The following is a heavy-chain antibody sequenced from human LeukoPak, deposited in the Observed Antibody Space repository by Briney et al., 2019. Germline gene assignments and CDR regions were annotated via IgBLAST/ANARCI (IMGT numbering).Heavy chain of an antibody. CDR2: IKGKTDGGTT. J-gene: IGHJ5*02. CDR3: TTKVRYFDWLLYRENWFDP. Sequence: GGSLRLSCAASGFTFSNAWMSWVRQAPGKGLEWVGRIKGKTDGGTTDYAAPVKGRFTISRDDSKNTLYLQMNSLKTEDTAVYYCTTKVRYFDWLLYRENWFDPWGQGTLVTVSS. CDR1: GFTFSNAW. V-gene: IGHV3-15*01. D-gene: IGHD3-9*01.